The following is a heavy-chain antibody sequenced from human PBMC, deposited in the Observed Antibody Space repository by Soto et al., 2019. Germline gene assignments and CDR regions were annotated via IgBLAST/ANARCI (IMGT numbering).Heavy chain of an antibody. CDR2: IRSKANSYAT. Sequence: GGSLRLSCAASGFTFSGSAMHWVRQASGKGLEWVGRIRSKANSYATAYAASVKGRFTISRDDSKNTAYLQMNSLKTEDTAVYYCTMALNGVVIVAHPNYYYLDVWGKGTTVTVSS. D-gene: IGHD3-3*01. CDR1: GFTFSGSA. V-gene: IGHV3-73*01. J-gene: IGHJ6*03. CDR3: TMALNGVVIVAHPNYYYLDV.